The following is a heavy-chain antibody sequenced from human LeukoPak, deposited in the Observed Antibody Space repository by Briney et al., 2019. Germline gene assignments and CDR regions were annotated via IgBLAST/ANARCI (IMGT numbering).Heavy chain of an antibody. CDR3: AKDTSYGSGSDAFDI. CDR2: ISGSGGST. V-gene: IGHV3-23*01. D-gene: IGHD3-10*01. J-gene: IGHJ3*02. CDR1: GGSFSGYY. Sequence: TSETLSPTCAVYGGSFSGYYWSWVRQAPGKGLEWVAAISGSGGSTYYADSVKGRFTVSRDNSKNTLYLQMNSLRAEDTAVYYCAKDTSYGSGSDAFDIWGQGTMVTVSS.